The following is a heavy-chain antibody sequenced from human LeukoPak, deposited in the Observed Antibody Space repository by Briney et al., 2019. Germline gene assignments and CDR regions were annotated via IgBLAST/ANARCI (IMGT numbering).Heavy chain of an antibody. CDR1: GYTFTSYG. Sequence: ASVKVSCKASGYTFTSYGISWVRQAPGQGLEWMGWISAYNGNTNYAQKLQGRVTMTTDTSTSTAYMELRSLRSDDTAVYYCARVFVVVMKTNWFVPWGQGTLVTVSS. V-gene: IGHV1-18*01. CDR3: ARVFVVVMKTNWFVP. J-gene: IGHJ5*02. CDR2: ISAYNGNT. D-gene: IGHD2-21*01.